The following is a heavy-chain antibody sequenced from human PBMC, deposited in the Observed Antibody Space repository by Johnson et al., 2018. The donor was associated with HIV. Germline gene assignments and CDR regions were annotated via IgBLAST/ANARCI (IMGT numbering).Heavy chain of an antibody. D-gene: IGHD3-10*01. J-gene: IGHJ3*02. CDR3: ARDRGLDAFDI. Sequence: VQLVESGGGLVQPGGSLRLSCGASGFTFSNYWMQWVRQAPGKGLVWVSRINGDGSRSTYADSVKGRFTIARDNAKNTVYLQMNSLRGEDTAVYYCARDRGLDAFDIWGQGTMVTVSS. V-gene: IGHV3-74*01. CDR1: GFTFSNYW. CDR2: INGDGSRS.